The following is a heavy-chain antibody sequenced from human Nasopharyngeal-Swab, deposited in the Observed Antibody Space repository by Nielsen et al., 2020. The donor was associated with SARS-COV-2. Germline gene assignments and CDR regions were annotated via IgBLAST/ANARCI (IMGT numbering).Heavy chain of an antibody. Sequence: GGSLRLSCAASGFTFSSYAMHWVRQAPGKGLEWVAVISYDGSNKYYADSVKGRFTISRDNSKNTLYLQMNSLRAEDTAVYYCAKDRGCSGGSCYVHWYFELWGRGTLVTVSS. J-gene: IGHJ2*01. CDR3: AKDRGCSGGSCYVHWYFEL. CDR2: ISYDGSNK. D-gene: IGHD2-15*01. CDR1: GFTFSSYA. V-gene: IGHV3-30*04.